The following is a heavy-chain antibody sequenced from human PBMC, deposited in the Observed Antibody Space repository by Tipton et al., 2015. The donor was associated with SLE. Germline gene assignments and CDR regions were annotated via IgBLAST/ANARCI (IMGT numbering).Heavy chain of an antibody. Sequence: QSGAEVKKPGASVKVSCRSSEYYFSGYYFHWVRQAPGQGLEWMGWINPNSGGTVYAQKFQGRVTMARDTSSSTAYMELTRLTSDDTAVYSCARVGRWGYYSLDVWGQGTMVTVS. J-gene: IGHJ6*01. V-gene: IGHV1-2*02. CDR3: ARVGRWGYYSLDV. CDR1: EYYFSGYY. CDR2: INPNSGGT. D-gene: IGHD7-27*01.